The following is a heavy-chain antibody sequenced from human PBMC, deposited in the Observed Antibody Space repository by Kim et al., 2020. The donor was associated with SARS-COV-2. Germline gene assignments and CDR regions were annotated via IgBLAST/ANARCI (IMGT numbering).Heavy chain of an antibody. CDR2: ISYDGSNK. J-gene: IGHJ5*02. CDR1: GFTFSSYG. CDR3: AKVAGVTTVTTDTEFDP. Sequence: GGSLRLSCAASGFTFSSYGMHWVRQAPGKGLEWVAVISYDGSNKYYADSVKGRFTISRDNSKNTLYLQMNSLRAEDTAVYYCAKVAGVTTVTTDTEFDPWGQGTLVTVSS. D-gene: IGHD4-17*01. V-gene: IGHV3-30*18.